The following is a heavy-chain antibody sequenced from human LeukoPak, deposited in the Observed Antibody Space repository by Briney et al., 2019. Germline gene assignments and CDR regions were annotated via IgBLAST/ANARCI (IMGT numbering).Heavy chain of an antibody. CDR3: ATGWIQEVTPMGAFDI. CDR2: IYYSGST. V-gene: IGHV4-39*07. Sequence: PSETLSLTCTVSGASISSSTYYWGWIRQPPGKGLEWIGSIYYSGSTYYNPSLKSRVTISVDTSKNQFSLKLSSVTAADTAVYYCATGWIQEVTPMGAFDIWGQGTMVTVSS. D-gene: IGHD5-18*01. CDR1: GASISSSTYY. J-gene: IGHJ3*02.